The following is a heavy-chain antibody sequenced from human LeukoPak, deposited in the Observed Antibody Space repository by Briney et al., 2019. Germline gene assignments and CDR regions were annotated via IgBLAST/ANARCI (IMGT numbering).Heavy chain of an antibody. D-gene: IGHD3-3*01. Sequence: SETLSLTCTVSGGSISSYYWSWIRQPPGKRLEWSGYIYYSGSTKYNPSLKSRVTISVDTSKNQSPLKLSSVTAADTAVYYCARERTGVVPFYYYMDVWGKGTTVTVSS. CDR3: ARERTGVVPFYYYMDV. CDR1: GGSISSYY. V-gene: IGHV4-59*12. J-gene: IGHJ6*03. CDR2: IYYSGST.